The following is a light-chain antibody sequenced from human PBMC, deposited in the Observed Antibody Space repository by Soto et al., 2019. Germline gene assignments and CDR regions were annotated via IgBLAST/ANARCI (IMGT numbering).Light chain of an antibody. CDR1: QTVNNNY. CDR2: GAS. J-gene: IGKJ3*01. Sequence: EIVLTQSPGTLSLSPGERATLSCRASQTVNNNYLTWYQQKPGQAPRLLIYGASSRATGIPDRFSGSGSGTHFTPTISRLEPEEFAVYYCPQYGSSPFTFGPGTKVDIK. CDR3: PQYGSSPFT. V-gene: IGKV3-20*01.